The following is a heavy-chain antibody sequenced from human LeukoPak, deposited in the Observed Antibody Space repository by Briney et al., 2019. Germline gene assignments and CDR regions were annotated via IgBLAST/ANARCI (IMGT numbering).Heavy chain of an antibody. V-gene: IGHV3-23*01. Sequence: GGSLRLSCAASGFSNHAMNWLRQAPGKGLEWVSFISGSGTSTHYADSVKGRFTISRDNSNNTLFLQMNSLRAEDTATYHCAKGAQYDFWSGYTLEYFDVWGKGTLVTVSS. D-gene: IGHD3/OR15-3a*01. CDR1: GFSNHA. CDR2: ISGSGTST. CDR3: AKGAQYDFWSGYTLEYFDV. J-gene: IGHJ4*02.